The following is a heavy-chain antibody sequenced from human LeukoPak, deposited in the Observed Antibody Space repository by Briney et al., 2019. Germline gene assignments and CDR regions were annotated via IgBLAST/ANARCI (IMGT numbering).Heavy chain of an antibody. Sequence: GGSLRLSCAASGFTFSDCYMSWIRQAPGKELEWVSYIGSGGTLIHYANSVKGRFTISRDNAKNSLYLQMNSLRAEDTAVYYCARDAYNYGWFDPWGQGTLVTVSS. D-gene: IGHD5-24*01. CDR2: IGSGGTLI. J-gene: IGHJ5*02. CDR3: ARDAYNYGWFDP. V-gene: IGHV3-11*01. CDR1: GFTFSDCY.